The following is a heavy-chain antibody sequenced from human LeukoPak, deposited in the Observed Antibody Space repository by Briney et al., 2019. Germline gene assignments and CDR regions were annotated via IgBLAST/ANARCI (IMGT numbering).Heavy chain of an antibody. CDR3: ARSHSSGWYWVFAY. Sequence: ASVKVSCKASGYTFTSYGMSWVRQAPGQGLEWMGWISAYNGNTNYAQKLQGRVTMTTDTSPRTAYMELRRLRSDDTAVYYCARSHSSGWYWVFAYWGQRTLVTVPS. D-gene: IGHD6-19*01. CDR2: ISAYNGNT. J-gene: IGHJ4*02. V-gene: IGHV1-18*01. CDR1: GYTFTSYG.